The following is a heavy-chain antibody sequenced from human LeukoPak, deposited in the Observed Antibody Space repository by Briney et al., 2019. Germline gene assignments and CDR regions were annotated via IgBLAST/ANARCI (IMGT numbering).Heavy chain of an antibody. CDR2: INHSGST. Sequence: PSETLSLTCAAYGGSFSGYYWSWIRQPPGKGLEWIGEINHSGSTNYNPSLKSRVTISVDTSKNQFSLKLSSVTAADTAVYYCARGGIGYYFDYWGQGTLVTVSS. D-gene: IGHD1-14*01. V-gene: IGHV4-34*01. J-gene: IGHJ4*02. CDR1: GGSFSGYY. CDR3: ARGGIGYYFDY.